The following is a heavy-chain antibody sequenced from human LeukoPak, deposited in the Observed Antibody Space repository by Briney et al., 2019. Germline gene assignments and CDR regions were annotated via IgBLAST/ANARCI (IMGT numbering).Heavy chain of an antibody. CDR2: IKQDGSEK. J-gene: IGHJ3*02. CDR1: GFTFSSYW. D-gene: IGHD6-6*01. CDR3: AREEARGAFDI. V-gene: IGHV3-7*01. Sequence: PGGSLRLSCAASGFTFSSYWTSWVRQAPGKGLEWVANIKQDGSEKYYVDSVKGRFTISRDNAKNSLYLQMNSLRAEDTAVYYCAREEARGAFDIWGQGTMVTVSS.